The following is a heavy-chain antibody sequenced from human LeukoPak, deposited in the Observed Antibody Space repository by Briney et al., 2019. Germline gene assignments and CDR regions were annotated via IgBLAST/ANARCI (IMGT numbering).Heavy chain of an antibody. D-gene: IGHD3-22*01. CDR3: ATFLVYDRSGYYPNPLFDY. CDR1: GYNLDIYG. J-gene: IGHJ4*02. CDR2: ISANNVKT. Sequence: ASVKVSCEASGYNLDIYGINWVRQAPEQGLEWMGWISANNVKTNYAQRFQGRVTMTTDTSTGTSYMELRSLRPDDTAVYYCATFLVYDRSGYYPNPLFDYWGQGTLVTVSS. V-gene: IGHV1-18*01.